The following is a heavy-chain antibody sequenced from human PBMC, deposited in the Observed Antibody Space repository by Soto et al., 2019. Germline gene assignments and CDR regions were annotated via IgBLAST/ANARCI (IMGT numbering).Heavy chain of an antibody. Sequence: QVQLVQSGAEVKKPGASVKVSCKASGYTFTSYDINWVRQATGQGLEWMGWMNPNSGNTGYAHKFQGRVTMARNTCIRTASMELGSLRSEDTAVHYCARGASPKAFECWGQGTLVTVSS. J-gene: IGHJ4*02. CDR2: MNPNSGNT. D-gene: IGHD3-3*01. CDR3: ARGASPKAFEC. CDR1: GYTFTSYD. V-gene: IGHV1-8*01.